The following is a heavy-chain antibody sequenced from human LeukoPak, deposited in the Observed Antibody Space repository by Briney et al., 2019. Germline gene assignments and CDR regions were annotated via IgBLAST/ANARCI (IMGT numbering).Heavy chain of an antibody. V-gene: IGHV3-9*03. Sequence: GGSLRLCCAASGFRFDDYAMHWVRQAPGKGLEWVSGISWNSGSIGYADSVKGRFTISRDNAKNSLYLQMNSLRAEDMALYYCAKASGSGSFSNWFDPWGQGTLVTVFS. CDR3: AKASGSGSFSNWFDP. CDR1: GFRFDDYA. CDR2: ISWNSGSI. J-gene: IGHJ5*02. D-gene: IGHD3-10*01.